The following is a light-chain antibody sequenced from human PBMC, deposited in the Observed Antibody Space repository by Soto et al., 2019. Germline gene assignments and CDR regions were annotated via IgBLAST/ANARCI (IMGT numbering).Light chain of an antibody. CDR3: QQGYSTPLT. CDR1: QTISTY. CDR2: AAS. Sequence: DLLMNQSPSSLSASVGDIVTITCRASQTISTYLNWYQQKPGRAPKLLIFAASSLQSGVPPRFSGSGSGTDFTLTVSSLQPEDFATYFCQQGYSTPLTFGGGTKVDIK. V-gene: IGKV1-39*01. J-gene: IGKJ4*01.